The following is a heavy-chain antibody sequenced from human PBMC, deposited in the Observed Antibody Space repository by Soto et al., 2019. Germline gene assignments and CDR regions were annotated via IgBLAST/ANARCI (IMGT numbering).Heavy chain of an antibody. Sequence: RLSCAASGFTFSSYTMNWVRQAPGKGLEWVSSISSSSSYIYYADSVKGRFTISRDNAKNSLYLQMNSLRAEDTAVYYCARQSGDYFDYWGQGTLVTVSS. CDR2: ISSSSSYI. CDR1: GFTFSSYT. J-gene: IGHJ4*02. CDR3: ARQSGDYFDY. V-gene: IGHV3-21*01. D-gene: IGHD4-17*01.